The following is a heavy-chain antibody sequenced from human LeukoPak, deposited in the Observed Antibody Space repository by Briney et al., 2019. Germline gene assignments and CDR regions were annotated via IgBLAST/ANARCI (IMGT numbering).Heavy chain of an antibody. CDR3: ARVEGGWYGYSLVDY. D-gene: IGHD6-19*01. Sequence: GGSLRLSCAASGFTFSSYWMSWVRQAPGKGLEWVVNIKQDGSEKYYVDSVKGRFTISRDNAKNSLYLQMNSLRAEDTAVYYCARVEGGWYGYSLVDYWGQGTLVTVSS. CDR2: IKQDGSEK. J-gene: IGHJ4*02. V-gene: IGHV3-7*01. CDR1: GFTFSSYW.